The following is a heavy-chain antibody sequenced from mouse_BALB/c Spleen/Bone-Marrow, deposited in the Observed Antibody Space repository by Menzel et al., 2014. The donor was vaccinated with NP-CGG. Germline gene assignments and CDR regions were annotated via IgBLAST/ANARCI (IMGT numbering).Heavy chain of an antibody. CDR1: GYSFTTYW. D-gene: IGHD1-1*01. J-gene: IGHJ3*01. V-gene: IGHV1-61*01. CDR2: IHPSDTET. Sequence: VQLVESGTEVVRPGASVKLSCKASGYSFTTYWVNWVKQRPGQGLEWIGMIHPSDTETRLNQRFKDKATLTVDKSSSTAYMQLNSPTSEDSAVYYCARLEGNYGSTFAYWGQGTLVTVSA. CDR3: ARLEGNYGSTFAY.